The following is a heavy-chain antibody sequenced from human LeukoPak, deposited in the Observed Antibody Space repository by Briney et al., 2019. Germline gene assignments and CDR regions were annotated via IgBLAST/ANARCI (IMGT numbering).Heavy chain of an antibody. CDR3: ARAGAVTGTMGYFAY. D-gene: IGHD6-19*01. CDR2: IKQDGSEK. J-gene: IGHJ4*02. CDR1: GFTFSSYW. V-gene: IGHV3-7*03. Sequence: GGSLSLSCAASGFTFSSYWVSWVRQAPGKGLEWVANIKQDGSEKYYVDSVKGRFTISRDNAKNSLYLQMNSLRAEDTAVYYCARAGAVTGTMGYFAYWGQGSLVTVSS.